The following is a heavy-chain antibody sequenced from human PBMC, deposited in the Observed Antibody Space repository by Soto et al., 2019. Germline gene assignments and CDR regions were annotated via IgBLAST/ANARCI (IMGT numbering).Heavy chain of an antibody. D-gene: IGHD1-26*01. Sequence: QVQLVQSGAEVKKPGASAKVSCKTSGYTFSNYGINWMRQVPGQGLEWMGWISAYNGTTNYAQKFQGRVTMTTDASTNTAHMELRNLKSDDTAVYYCARASGGGVGTTSYWGQGTLVTVSS. CDR2: ISAYNGTT. CDR3: ARASGGGVGTTSY. J-gene: IGHJ4*02. V-gene: IGHV1-18*01. CDR1: GYTFSNYG.